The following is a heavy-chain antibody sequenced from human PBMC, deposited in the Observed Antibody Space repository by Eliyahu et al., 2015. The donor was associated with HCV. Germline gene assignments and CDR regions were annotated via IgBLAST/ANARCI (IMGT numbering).Heavy chain of an antibody. Sequence: QVRLQQWGAGLLKPSDTLSLTCAVFGESLRGYSWNWIRKPPGKGLEWIGEINHDATTNYNPSLKSRVTKLDSVTAADTGIYYCVRGRQPNTSVRWELLDWGQGTQVTVSS. CDR2: INHDATT. D-gene: IGHD4-23*01. V-gene: IGHV4-34*01. CDR3: ELLD. CDR1: GESLRGYS. J-gene: IGHJ4*02.